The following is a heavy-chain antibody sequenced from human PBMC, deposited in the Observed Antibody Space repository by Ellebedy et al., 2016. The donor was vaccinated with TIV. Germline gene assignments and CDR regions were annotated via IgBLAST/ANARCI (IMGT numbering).Heavy chain of an antibody. D-gene: IGHD3-10*01. CDR1: GGTFSSYA. J-gene: IGHJ3*02. CDR2: IIPIFGTA. CDR3: APQYYGSGSTDAFDI. Sequence: AASVKVSCKASGGTFSSYAISWVRQAPGQGLEWMGGIIPIFGTANYAQKFQGRVTITADESTSTAYMELSSLRSEDTAVYYCAPQYYGSGSTDAFDIWGQGTMVTVSS. V-gene: IGHV1-69*13.